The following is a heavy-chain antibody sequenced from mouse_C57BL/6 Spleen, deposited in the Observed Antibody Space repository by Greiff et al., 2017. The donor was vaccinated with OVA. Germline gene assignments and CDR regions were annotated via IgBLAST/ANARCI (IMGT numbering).Heavy chain of an antibody. V-gene: IGHV2-2*01. CDR2: IWSGGST. Sequence: VKLMESGPGLVQPSQSLSITCTVSGFSLTSYGVHWVRQSPGKGLEWLGVIWSGGSTDYNAAFISRLSISKDNSKSQVFFKMNSLQADDTAIYYCARRGLTGLDYWGQGTTLTVSS. D-gene: IGHD3-3*01. CDR1: GFSLTSYG. CDR3: ARRGLTGLDY. J-gene: IGHJ2*01.